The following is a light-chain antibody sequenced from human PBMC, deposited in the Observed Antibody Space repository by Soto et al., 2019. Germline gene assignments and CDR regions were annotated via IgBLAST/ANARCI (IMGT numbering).Light chain of an antibody. J-gene: IGKJ5*01. CDR1: QIIISY. CDR2: AAS. V-gene: IGKV1-39*01. Sequence: DIQMTQSPSSLSASVGDRVTITCRASQIIISYLNRYQQKPGKAPKLLIYAASSLQSGVPSRFSGSGSGTDFTLTISSLQPEDFAIYYCQQSYSTPYTFGQGTRLEIK. CDR3: QQSYSTPYT.